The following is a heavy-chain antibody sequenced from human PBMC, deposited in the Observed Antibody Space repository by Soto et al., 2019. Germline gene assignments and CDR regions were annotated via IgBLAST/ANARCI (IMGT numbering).Heavy chain of an antibody. CDR1: GFTFSSYA. D-gene: IGHD6-13*01. J-gene: IGHJ6*02. V-gene: IGHV3-30-3*01. Sequence: QVQLVESGGGVVHPGRSLSLSFAASGFTFSSYAMHWVSQAPGKGLEWVAVISYDGSNKYYADSVKGRFTISIDNSQNTLYLQMNSLRAEDTAVYYCARDSSSWLHYYSYWMEVWGQGTTVTVSS. CDR3: ARDSSSWLHYYSYWMEV. CDR2: ISYDGSNK.